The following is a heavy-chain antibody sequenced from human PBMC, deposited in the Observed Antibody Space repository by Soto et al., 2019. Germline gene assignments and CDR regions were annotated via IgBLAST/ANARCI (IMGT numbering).Heavy chain of an antibody. CDR1: GGSISSGGYY. CDR3: ARFRLYCSGGSCYDFDS. V-gene: IGHV4-31*03. Sequence: NPSETLSLTCTVSGGSISSGGYYWSWIRQHPGKGLEWIGYIYYSGSTYYNPSLKSRVTISVDTSKNQFSLKLSSVTAADTAVYYCARFRLYCSGGSCYDFDSWGQGTLVTVSS. D-gene: IGHD2-15*01. J-gene: IGHJ4*02. CDR2: IYYSGST.